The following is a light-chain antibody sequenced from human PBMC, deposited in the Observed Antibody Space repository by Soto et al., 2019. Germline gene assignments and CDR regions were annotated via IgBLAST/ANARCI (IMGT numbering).Light chain of an antibody. J-gene: IGKJ4*01. V-gene: IGKV1-5*03. Sequence: DIQMTQSPSTLSASVGDRVTITCRASQSISSWLAWYQQKPGKAPKLLIYKAASLESGGPSRFSGSGSGPEFTRTIRSLQPDDFATYYCQQYNSYPLPFGGGTQVNIK. CDR3: QQYNSYPLP. CDR2: KAA. CDR1: QSISSW.